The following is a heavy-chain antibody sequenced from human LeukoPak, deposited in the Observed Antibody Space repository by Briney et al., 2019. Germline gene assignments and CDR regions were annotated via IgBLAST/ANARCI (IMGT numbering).Heavy chain of an antibody. J-gene: IGHJ4*02. D-gene: IGHD1-26*01. CDR1: GFSFSNAW. CDR3: TTAPAGATEDY. V-gene: IGHV3-15*01. CDR2: IKSKAAGVTI. Sequence: GGSLRLSCAASGFSFSNAWMSWVRQAPGKGLEWVGRIKSKAAGVTIDYAAPVKGRFTISRDDSKNTLYLQMNSLKIEDTAVYYCTTAPAGATEDYWGQGTQVTVSS.